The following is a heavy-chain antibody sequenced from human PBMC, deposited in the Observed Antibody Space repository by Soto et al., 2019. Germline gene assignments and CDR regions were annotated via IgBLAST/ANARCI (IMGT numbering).Heavy chain of an antibody. CDR1: GFTFSSYG. D-gene: IGHD6-19*01. CDR2: IWYDGSNK. Sequence: GGSLRLSCAASGFTFSSYGRHWVRQNTGKGLEWVAVIWYDGSNKYYADSVKGRFTISRDNSKNTLYLQMNSLRAEDTAVYYCARERTLWYSSGWYVFQHWGQGTLVTVSS. CDR3: ARERTLWYSSGWYVFQH. J-gene: IGHJ1*01. V-gene: IGHV3-33*01.